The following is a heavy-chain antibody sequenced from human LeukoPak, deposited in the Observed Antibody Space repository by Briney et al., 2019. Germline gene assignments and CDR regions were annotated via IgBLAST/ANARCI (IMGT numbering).Heavy chain of an antibody. CDR1: GFTFSSYA. D-gene: IGHD5-12*01. CDR2: ISGSGGST. V-gene: IGHV3-23*01. CDR3: AKDRVATIRSKSIDY. J-gene: IGHJ4*02. Sequence: GGSLRLSCAASGFTFSSYAMSWVRQAPGKGLEWVSAISGSGGSTYYADSVKGRFIISRDNSKNTLYLQMNSLRAEDTAVYYCAKDRVATIRSKSIDYWGQGTLVTVSS.